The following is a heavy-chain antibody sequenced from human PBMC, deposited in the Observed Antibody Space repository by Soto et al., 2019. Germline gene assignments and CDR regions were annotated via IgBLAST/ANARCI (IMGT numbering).Heavy chain of an antibody. Sequence: SETLSLTCSLSVGSINSSDHFWGWIRQTPGKGLEWIGSVYYTETTYYNPSLKSPVTISVETSRNTFSLKVNSVTAADTGIYYCARKRVLSTNMFLTSFDPWGQGTLVTVSS. D-gene: IGHD3-10*02. V-gene: IGHV4-39*01. CDR1: VGSINSSDHF. CDR3: ARKRVLSTNMFLTSFDP. J-gene: IGHJ5*02. CDR2: VYYTETT.